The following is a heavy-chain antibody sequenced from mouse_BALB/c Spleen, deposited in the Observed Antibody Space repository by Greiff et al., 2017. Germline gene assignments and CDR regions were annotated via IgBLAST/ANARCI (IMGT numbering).Heavy chain of an antibody. CDR1: GFTFSSYG. CDR2: INSNGGST. V-gene: IGHV5-6-3*01. J-gene: IGHJ3*01. Sequence: VQLKESGGGLVQPGGSLKLSCAASGFTFSSYGMSWVRQTPDKRLELVATINSNGGSTYYPDSVKGRFTISRDNAKNTLYLQMSSLKSEDTAMYYCASAYYGNYPWCAYWGQGTLVTVSA. CDR3: ASAYYGNYPWCAY. D-gene: IGHD2-10*01.